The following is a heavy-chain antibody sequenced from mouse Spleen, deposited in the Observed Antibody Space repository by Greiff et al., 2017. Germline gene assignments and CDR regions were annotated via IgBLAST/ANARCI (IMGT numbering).Heavy chain of an antibody. CDR1: GYTFTSYT. J-gene: IGHJ2*01. Sequence: QVHVKQSGAELARPGASLKMSCKASGYTFTSYTMHWVKQRPGQGLEWIGYINPSSGYTKYNQKFKDKATLTADKSSSTAYIQLSSLTSEDSAVYYCARYDYASSFDYWGQGTTLTVSS. D-gene: IGHD1-1*01. CDR2: INPSSGYT. V-gene: IGHV1-4*01. CDR3: ARYDYASSFDY.